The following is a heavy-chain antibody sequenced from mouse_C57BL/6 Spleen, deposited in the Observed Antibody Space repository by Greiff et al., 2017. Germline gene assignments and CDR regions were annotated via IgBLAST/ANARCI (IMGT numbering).Heavy chain of an antibody. D-gene: IGHD1-1*01. Sequence: QVQLQQSGSELRSPGSSVKLSCKDFDSEVFPIAYMSWVRQKPGHGFEWIGGILPSIGRTIYGEKFEDKATLDADTLSNTAYLELNSLTSEDSAIYYCAREHYYGSSYWYFDVWGTGTTVTVSS. CDR1: DSEVFPIAY. V-gene: IGHV15-2*01. CDR2: ILPSIGRT. CDR3: AREHYYGSSYWYFDV. J-gene: IGHJ1*03.